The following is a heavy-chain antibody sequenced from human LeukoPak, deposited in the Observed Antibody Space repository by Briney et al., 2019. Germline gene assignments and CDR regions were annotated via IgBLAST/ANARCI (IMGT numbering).Heavy chain of an antibody. CDR2: ISYDGSNK. CDR3: ATVTAGWFDP. V-gene: IGHV3-30*04. Sequence: GGSLRLSCAASGFTFSSYAMHWVRQAPGKGLEWVAVISYDGSNKYYADYVKGRFTISRDNSKNTLYLQMNSLRAEDTAVYYCATVTAGWFDPWGQGTLVTVSS. J-gene: IGHJ5*02. CDR1: GFTFSSYA. D-gene: IGHD4-11*01.